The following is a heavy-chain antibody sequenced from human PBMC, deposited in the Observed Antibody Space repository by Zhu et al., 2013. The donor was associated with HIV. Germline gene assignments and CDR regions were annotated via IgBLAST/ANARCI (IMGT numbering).Heavy chain of an antibody. J-gene: IGHJ4*02. CDR2: MYPNNGAT. V-gene: IGHV1-2*02. Sequence: QVQLVQSAAEVKPPGASVKVSCKASGYPFTDYYVHWIRQAPGQGLEWMGWMYPNNGATIYEKKFQDRVTMTRDTSITTAYMEVRRLRSDDTAVYYCSENEDGAWLWFXLWGQGPGHRLL. CDR3: SENEDGAWLWFXL. CDR1: GYPFTDYY. D-gene: IGHD3-10*01.